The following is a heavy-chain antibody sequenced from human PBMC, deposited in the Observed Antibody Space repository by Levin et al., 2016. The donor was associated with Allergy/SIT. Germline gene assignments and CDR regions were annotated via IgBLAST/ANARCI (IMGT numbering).Heavy chain of an antibody. CDR3: ARFYQLLYRAYYYYYMDV. J-gene: IGHJ6*03. D-gene: IGHD2-2*02. Sequence: VRQMPGKGLEWMGIIYPGDSDTRYSPSFQGQVTISADKSISTAYLQWSSLKASDTAMYYCARFYQLLYRAYYYYYMDVWGKGTTVTVSS. V-gene: IGHV5-51*01. CDR2: IYPGDSDT.